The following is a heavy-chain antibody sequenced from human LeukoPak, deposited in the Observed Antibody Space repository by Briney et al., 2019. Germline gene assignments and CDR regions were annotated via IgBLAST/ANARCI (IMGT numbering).Heavy chain of an antibody. CDR3: AELGITMIGGV. J-gene: IGHJ6*04. D-gene: IGHD3-10*02. CDR1: GFSFSSYW. Sequence: GGSLRLSCAASGFSFSSYWMSWVRQAPGKGLEWVSVIYSGGSTYYADSVKGRFTISRDNSKNTLYLQMNSLRAEDTAVYYCAELGITMIGGVWGKGTTVTISS. V-gene: IGHV3-66*01. CDR2: IYSGGST.